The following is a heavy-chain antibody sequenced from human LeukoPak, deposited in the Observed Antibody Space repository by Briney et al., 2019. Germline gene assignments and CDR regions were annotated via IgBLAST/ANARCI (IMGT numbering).Heavy chain of an antibody. CDR2: IYYSGST. D-gene: IGHD3-9*01. Sequence: SETLSLTCNVSGGSISSISYYWGWIRQPPGKGLEWIGSIYYSGSTYYNPSLKSRVTISVDTSKNQFSLKLSSVTAADTAVYYCARGNDWLYPSLCDYWGQGTLVTVSS. V-gene: IGHV4-39*07. CDR1: GGSISSISYY. J-gene: IGHJ4*02. CDR3: ARGNDWLYPSLCDY.